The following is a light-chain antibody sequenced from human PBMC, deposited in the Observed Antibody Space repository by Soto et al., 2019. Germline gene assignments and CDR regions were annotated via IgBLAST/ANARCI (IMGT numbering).Light chain of an antibody. Sequence: DIQMTQSPPSLAASVGDRVTITCRASQSITNYLNWYQQKPGRAPKLLIYSTSLLPSGVPSRFSGSGSGTEFTLNISSLQPEDFATYYCQESYTTPLTFGGGTQVEIK. V-gene: IGKV1-39*01. CDR2: STS. CDR3: QESYTTPLT. CDR1: QSITNY. J-gene: IGKJ4*01.